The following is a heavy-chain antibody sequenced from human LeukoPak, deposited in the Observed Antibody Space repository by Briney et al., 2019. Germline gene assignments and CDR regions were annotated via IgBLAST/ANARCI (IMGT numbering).Heavy chain of an antibody. CDR3: ARRGYCSGGSCYSEVGDAFDI. J-gene: IGHJ3*02. CDR1: GGSISSSSYY. D-gene: IGHD2-15*01. Sequence: SETLSLTCTVSGGSISSSSYYWGWIRQPPGKGLEGIGSIYYSGSTYYNPSLKSRVTISVDTSKDQFSLKLSSVTAADTAVYYCARRGYCSGGSCYSEVGDAFDIWGQGTMVTVSS. CDR2: IYYSGST. V-gene: IGHV4-39*01.